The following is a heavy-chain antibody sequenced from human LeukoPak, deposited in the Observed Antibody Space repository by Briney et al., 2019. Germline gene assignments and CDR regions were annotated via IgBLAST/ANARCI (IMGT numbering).Heavy chain of an antibody. CDR2: ISGSSSYI. J-gene: IGHJ4*02. CDR1: GFTFSSYA. Sequence: GGSLRLSCAASGFTFSSYAMSWVRQAPGKGLEWVSAISGSSSYIYYADSVKGRFTISRDNAKNSLYLQMNSLRAKDTAVYYCARVWGIAGYYFDYWGQGTLVTVSS. D-gene: IGHD6-13*01. CDR3: ARVWGIAGYYFDY. V-gene: IGHV3-21*01.